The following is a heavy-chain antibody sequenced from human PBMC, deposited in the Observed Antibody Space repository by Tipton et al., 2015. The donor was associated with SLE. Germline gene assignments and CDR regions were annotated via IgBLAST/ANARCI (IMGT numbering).Heavy chain of an antibody. J-gene: IGHJ4*01. Sequence: GLVKPSETLSLTCTVSGYSIFDGYYWGWSRQPPGKGAEWIGSIYYSGSTYYNPSLKSRVSISVDTSKNQFFLNLQSVTAADTAVFYCGRGGASVLIRNCCFADWGQGSLVTVSA. CDR2: IYYSGST. CDR1: GYSIFDGYY. V-gene: IGHV4-38-2*02. D-gene: IGHD2-8*01. CDR3: GRGGASVLIRNCCFAD.